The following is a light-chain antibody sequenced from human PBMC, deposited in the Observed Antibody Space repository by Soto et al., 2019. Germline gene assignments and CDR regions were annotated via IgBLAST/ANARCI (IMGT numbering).Light chain of an antibody. CDR3: HQRSTWPFT. CDR2: DAS. J-gene: IGKJ3*01. V-gene: IGKV3-11*01. Sequence: EIVLTQSPATVSLSPGERATLSCRPSQSISSYLAWYQQKPDQAPRLLIYDASNRATGIPARFSGSGSGTDFTLTISSLEPEDFAVYYCHQRSTWPFTFGPGTKVDI. CDR1: QSISSY.